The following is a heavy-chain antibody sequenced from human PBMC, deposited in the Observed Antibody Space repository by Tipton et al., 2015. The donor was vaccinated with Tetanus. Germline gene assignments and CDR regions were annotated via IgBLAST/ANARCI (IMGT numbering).Heavy chain of an antibody. CDR3: AREVQQWIQEGGYYP. CDR2: TYYRSKWYN. V-gene: IGHV6-1*01. CDR1: GDSVSSNTAT. D-gene: IGHD6-19*01. Sequence: PGLVKPSQTLSLTCAISGDSVSSNTATWNWIRQSPSRGLEWLGRTYYRSKWYNDYAVSVKSRITIYPDTSKNQFSLQLNSVTPEDTAVYYCAREVQQWIQEGGYYPWGQGTLVTVSS. J-gene: IGHJ5*02.